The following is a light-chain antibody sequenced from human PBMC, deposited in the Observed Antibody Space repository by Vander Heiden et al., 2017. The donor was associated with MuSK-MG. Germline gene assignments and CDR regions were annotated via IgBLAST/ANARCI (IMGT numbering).Light chain of an antibody. CDR3: QHGSNLLT. CDR2: DTS. Sequence: EIVLTQSPATLALSPGERATLPCRASQSVGNYLAWYQQNPGQAPRLLIYDTSIRATGIPGRFSGSGSGTDFTLTSISPEPEDFAVYYWQHGSNLLTFGGGTKVEIK. CDR1: QSVGNY. V-gene: IGKV3-11*01. J-gene: IGKJ4*01.